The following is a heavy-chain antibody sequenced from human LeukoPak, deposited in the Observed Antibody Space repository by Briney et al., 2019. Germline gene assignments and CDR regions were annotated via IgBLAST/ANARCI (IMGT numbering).Heavy chain of an antibody. J-gene: IGHJ4*02. Sequence: GGSLRLSCAASGFTVSSNYMSWVRQAPGKGLEWVSVIYSGGSTYYADSVKGRFTISRDNSKSTLYLQMNSLRAEDTAVYYCAKRSAESSGYFDYWGQGTRVTVSS. V-gene: IGHV3-53*01. CDR2: IYSGGST. CDR3: AKRSAESSGYFDY. CDR1: GFTVSSNY. D-gene: IGHD6-19*01.